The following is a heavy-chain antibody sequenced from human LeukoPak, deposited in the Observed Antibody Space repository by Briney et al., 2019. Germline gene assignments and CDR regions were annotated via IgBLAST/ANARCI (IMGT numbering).Heavy chain of an antibody. CDR1: GFTFSSYW. V-gene: IGHV3-74*01. CDR2: INSDGSST. J-gene: IGHJ5*02. Sequence: GGSLRLSCAASGFTFSSYWMHWVRQAPGKGLVWVSRINSDGSSTRYADSVKGRFTIFRDNAKNTLYLQMNSLRAEDTAVYYCAILTGIAAAAWGQGTLVTVSS. CDR3: AILTGIAAAA. D-gene: IGHD6-13*01.